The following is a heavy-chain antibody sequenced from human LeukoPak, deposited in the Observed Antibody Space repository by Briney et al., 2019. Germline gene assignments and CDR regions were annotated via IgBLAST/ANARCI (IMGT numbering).Heavy chain of an antibody. Sequence: ASAKVSCKASGYTFTSYDINWVRQATGQGLEWMGWMNPNSGNTGYAQKFQGRVTMTRNTSISTAYMELSSLRSEDTAVYYCARGRRRTSTPNYYYYMDVWGKGTTVTVSS. V-gene: IGHV1-8*01. CDR1: GYTFTSYD. CDR3: ARGRRRTSTPNYYYYMDV. D-gene: IGHD2-2*01. CDR2: MNPNSGNT. J-gene: IGHJ6*03.